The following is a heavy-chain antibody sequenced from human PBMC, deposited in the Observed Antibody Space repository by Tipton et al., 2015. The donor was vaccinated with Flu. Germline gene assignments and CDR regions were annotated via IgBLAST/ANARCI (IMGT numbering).Heavy chain of an antibody. CDR3: VRQAATARTLNEVWFDP. V-gene: IGHV5-51*01. CDR2: IYPDNSDT. Sequence: VQLVQSGAEVKEPGESLKISCRGSGYRFAGYWIGWVRQMPGKGLEWVAIIYPDNSDTRYSPSFQGQVTISADKSISTAYLQWSSLKASDTAIYYCVRQAATARTLNEVWFDPWGQGTLVTVSS. D-gene: IGHD6-13*01. J-gene: IGHJ5*02. CDR1: GYRFAGYW.